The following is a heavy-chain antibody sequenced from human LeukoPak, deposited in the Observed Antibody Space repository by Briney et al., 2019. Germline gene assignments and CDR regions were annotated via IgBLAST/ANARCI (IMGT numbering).Heavy chain of an antibody. J-gene: IGHJ6*03. V-gene: IGHV3-20*04. D-gene: IGHD5-12*01. CDR3: ARGGPINYYYYMDA. CDR1: GFTFDDYG. Sequence: PGGSLRLSCAASGFTFDDYGMSWVRQAPGKGLEWVFGINWNGGSTGYADSVKGRFTISRDNAKNSLYLQMNSLRAEDTALYYCARGGPINYYYYMDAWGKGTTVTVSS. CDR2: INWNGGST.